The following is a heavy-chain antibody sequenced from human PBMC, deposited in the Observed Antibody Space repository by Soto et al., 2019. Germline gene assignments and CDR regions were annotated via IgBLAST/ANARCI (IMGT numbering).Heavy chain of an antibody. Sequence: QMQLVQSGPEVKKPGTSVKVSGKASGFTFTSSAVQWVRQARGQRLEWIGWIVVGSGNTNYAQKFQERVTITRDMSTSTDYMELSSLRSEDTAVYYCAAAWQQLALDYWGQGTLVTVSS. J-gene: IGHJ4*02. CDR2: IVVGSGNT. CDR3: AAAWQQLALDY. D-gene: IGHD6-13*01. CDR1: GFTFTSSA. V-gene: IGHV1-58*01.